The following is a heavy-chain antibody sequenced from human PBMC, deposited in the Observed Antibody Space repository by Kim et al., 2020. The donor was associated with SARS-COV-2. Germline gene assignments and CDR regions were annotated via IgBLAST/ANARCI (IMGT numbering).Heavy chain of an antibody. Sequence: SETLSLTCTVSGGSISSYYWSWIRQPPGKGLEWIGYIYYSGSTNYNPSLKSRVTISVDTSKNQFSLKLSSVTAADTAVYYCARAGMELWFGESYSPFAFDIWGQGTMVTVSS. J-gene: IGHJ3*02. CDR3: ARAGMELWFGESYSPFAFDI. CDR2: IYYSGST. V-gene: IGHV4-59*13. D-gene: IGHD3-10*01. CDR1: GGSISSYY.